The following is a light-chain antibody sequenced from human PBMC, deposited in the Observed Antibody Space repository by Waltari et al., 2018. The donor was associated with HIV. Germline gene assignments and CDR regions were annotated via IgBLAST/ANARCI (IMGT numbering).Light chain of an antibody. Sequence: SALAQPASVSGSLGKAVAISCSGSTSDIAGSFHYVGWYQQHSGNPPKRLIYAVNKRASGVSDRFSGSRSGNMGALTFSGLQPDDESIYFCSSYSTAITYVVFGGGTKVTVL. V-gene: IGLV2-14*03. J-gene: IGLJ2*01. CDR1: TSDIAGSFHY. CDR3: SSYSTAITYVV. CDR2: AVN.